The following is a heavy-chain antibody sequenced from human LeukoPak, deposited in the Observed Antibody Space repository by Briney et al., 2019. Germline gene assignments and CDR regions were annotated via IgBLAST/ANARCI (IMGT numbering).Heavy chain of an antibody. Sequence: SQTLSLTCTVSGGSISSGGYYWSWIRQHPGKGLEWIGYIYYSGSTHYNPSLKSRVTMSVDTSKNQLSLKLSSVTAADTAVYYCARDSSYYDSRGPVAFDIWGQGTMVTVSS. J-gene: IGHJ3*02. CDR1: GGSISSGGYY. CDR3: ARDSSYYDSRGPVAFDI. CDR2: IYYSGST. V-gene: IGHV4-30-4*08. D-gene: IGHD3-22*01.